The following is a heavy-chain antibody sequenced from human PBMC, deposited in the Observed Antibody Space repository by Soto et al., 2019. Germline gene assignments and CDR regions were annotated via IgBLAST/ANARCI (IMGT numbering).Heavy chain of an antibody. J-gene: IGHJ5*02. V-gene: IGHV4-39*01. CDR3: ARQDDFWSGDSWFDP. CDR1: GGSISSGSYY. D-gene: IGHD3-3*01. Sequence: QLHLEESGPGLVKPSETLSLTCTVSGGSISSGSYYWGWIRQPPGKGPEWIGSLYYNGFTYYNPSLKSRLTISVATSKNQYSLKLTSVTAADTAVNYCARQDDFWSGDSWFDPWGQGTLVTVSS. CDR2: LYYNGFT.